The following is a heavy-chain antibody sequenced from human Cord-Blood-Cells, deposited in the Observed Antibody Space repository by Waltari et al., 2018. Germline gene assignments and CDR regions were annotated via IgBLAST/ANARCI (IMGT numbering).Heavy chain of an antibody. CDR3: TTYFSSGSYYFDY. J-gene: IGHJ4*02. CDR1: GFTFRNAW. CDR2: IKSKTDGGTT. Sequence: EVQLVESGGGLVKPGGSLRLSCAASGFTFRNAWMSWVRQAPGKGLEWVGRIKSKTDGGTTDYAAPVKGRFTISRDDSKNTLYLQMNSLKTEDTAVYYCTTYFSSGSYYFDYWGQGTLVTVSS. D-gene: IGHD1-26*01. V-gene: IGHV3-15*01.